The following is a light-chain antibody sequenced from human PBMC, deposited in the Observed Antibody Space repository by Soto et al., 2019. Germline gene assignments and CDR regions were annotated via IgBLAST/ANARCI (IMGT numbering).Light chain of an antibody. V-gene: IGKV1-39*01. CDR1: QSILTY. Sequence: DIQMTQSPSSLSASVGDKVTITWRASQSILTYSNWYQQKPGKAPKLLIYAASSLQSGVPSRFSGSGSETGFTLTISSLQPEDFATYYCQQSYSAPRTFGQGTKVDIK. J-gene: IGKJ2*01. CDR3: QQSYSAPRT. CDR2: AAS.